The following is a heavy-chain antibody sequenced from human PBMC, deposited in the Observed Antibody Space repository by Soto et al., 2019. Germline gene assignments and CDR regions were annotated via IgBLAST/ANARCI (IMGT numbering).Heavy chain of an antibody. D-gene: IGHD3-22*01. CDR1: GFTFRSYA. CDR3: ARSPTHYYYDTSGYYGIDY. Sequence: GGSLRLSCAGSGFTFRSYAMNWVRQAPGKGLEWVSVISGGGETKFYANSVKGRSTISRDNSKNTLFLQLSSLSAEDTAVYYCARSPTHYYYDTSGYYGIDYWGQGTLVTVSS. CDR2: ISGGGETK. J-gene: IGHJ4*02. V-gene: IGHV3-23*01.